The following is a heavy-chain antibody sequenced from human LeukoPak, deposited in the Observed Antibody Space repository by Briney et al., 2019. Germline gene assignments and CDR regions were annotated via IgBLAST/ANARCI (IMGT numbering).Heavy chain of an antibody. Sequence: PSETLSLTCIVSGDSDDSIKSSSYYWAWIRLPPGKGLDRVGRFYYDGSTYYNPSLRGRVTISVDTSKSQFSVKLNSVTAADTAMYYCGRRGHLHRQFWGQGTLVTVSS. CDR3: GRRGHLHRQF. V-gene: IGHV4-39*01. J-gene: IGHJ4*02. CDR2: FYYDGST. CDR1: GDSDDSIKSSSYY. D-gene: IGHD5-24*01.